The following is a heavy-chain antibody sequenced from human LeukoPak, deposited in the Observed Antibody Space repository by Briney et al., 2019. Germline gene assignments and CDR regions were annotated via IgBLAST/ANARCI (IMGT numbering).Heavy chain of an antibody. V-gene: IGHV3-33*01. D-gene: IGHD6-13*01. J-gene: IGHJ4*02. CDR3: ARDGSYSSSLRYFDY. Sequence: GGSLRLSCAASGFTFSTYGMHWVRQAPGKGLEWVAVIRYDGSNKYYADSVKGRFTISRDNSKNTLYLQMNSLRAEDTAVYYCARDGSYSSSLRYFDYWGQGTLVTVSS. CDR1: GFTFSTYG. CDR2: IRYDGSNK.